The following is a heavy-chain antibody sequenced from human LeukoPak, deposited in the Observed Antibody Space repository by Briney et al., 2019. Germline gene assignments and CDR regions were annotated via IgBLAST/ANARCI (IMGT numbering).Heavy chain of an antibody. CDR2: ISAYNGNT. Sequence: ASVKVSCKASGYTFTSYGISWVRQAPGQGLEWMGWISAYNGNTNYAQKLQGRVTMTTDTSTSTAYMELRSLRSEDTAVYYCAKDKGGQLPDAFDIWGQGTMVTVSS. D-gene: IGHD2-15*01. J-gene: IGHJ3*02. V-gene: IGHV1-18*01. CDR3: AKDKGGQLPDAFDI. CDR1: GYTFTSYG.